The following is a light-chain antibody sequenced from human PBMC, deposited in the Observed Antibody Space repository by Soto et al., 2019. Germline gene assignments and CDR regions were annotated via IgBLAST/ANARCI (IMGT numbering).Light chain of an antibody. CDR3: GTWDSSLSAVV. J-gene: IGLJ2*01. CDR2: DNN. CDR1: SSNIGNNY. Sequence: QSVLTQPPSVSAAPGQKVTISCSGSSSNIGNNYVSWYQQLPGTAPKHLIYDNNKRPSGIADRFSGAKSGTSATLGITGLQTGDEADYYCGTWDSSLSAVVFGGGTKLTVL. V-gene: IGLV1-51*01.